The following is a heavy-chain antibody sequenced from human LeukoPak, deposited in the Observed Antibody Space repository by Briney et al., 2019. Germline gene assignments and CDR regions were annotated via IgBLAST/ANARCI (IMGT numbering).Heavy chain of an antibody. D-gene: IGHD3-9*01. V-gene: IGHV4-4*07. CDR3: ARISLTGYAPISGYFDY. CDR1: GASISSYY. J-gene: IGHJ4*02. Sequence: TSETLSLTCTVSGASISSYYWSWIRQPAGKGLEWIGRIYTSGTTNYNPSLKSRVTMSVDTSKNQFSLKLSSVTAADTAVYYCARISLTGYAPISGYFDYWGQGTLVTVSS. CDR2: IYTSGTT.